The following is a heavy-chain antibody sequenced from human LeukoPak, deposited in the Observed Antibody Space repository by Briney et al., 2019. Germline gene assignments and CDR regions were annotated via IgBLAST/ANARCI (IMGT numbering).Heavy chain of an antibody. Sequence: GGSLRLSCAASGFIFSTYAMSWVRQAPGKGLEWVSGISGSGGSTNYADSVKGRFTISRDNSKNTLYLQMSSLRAEDTAVYYCARSRGPNTFGGVHDYWGQGTLVTVSS. J-gene: IGHJ4*02. CDR1: GFIFSTYA. CDR2: ISGSGGST. D-gene: IGHD3-16*01. CDR3: ARSRGPNTFGGVHDY. V-gene: IGHV3-23*01.